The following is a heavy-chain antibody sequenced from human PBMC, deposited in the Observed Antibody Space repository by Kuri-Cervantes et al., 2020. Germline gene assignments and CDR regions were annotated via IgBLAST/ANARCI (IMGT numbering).Heavy chain of an antibody. CDR2: IYYSGST. D-gene: IGHD3-10*01. CDR1: GYSISSGYY. Sequence: SQTLSLTCAVSGYSISSGYYWSWIRQPPGKGLEWIGYIYYSGSTNYNPSLKSRVTISVDTSKNQFSLKLSSVTAADTAVYYCARDAQYYGSGSYPHYYMDVWGKGTTVTVSS. V-gene: IGHV4-61*01. CDR3: ARDAQYYGSGSYPHYYMDV. J-gene: IGHJ6*03.